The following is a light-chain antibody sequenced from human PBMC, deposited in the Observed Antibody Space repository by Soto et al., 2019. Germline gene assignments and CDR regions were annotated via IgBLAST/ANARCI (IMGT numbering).Light chain of an antibody. Sequence: DIQMTQSPSSLSASVGDRVTITCRASQSISSYLNWYQQKPGKAPKLLIYAASSLQSGVPSRFSGSGSGTDFTLTISSLQPEDVATYYCQQSYSTPFTFGPGTKLAI. V-gene: IGKV1-39*01. CDR3: QQSYSTPFT. CDR2: AAS. J-gene: IGKJ3*01. CDR1: QSISSY.